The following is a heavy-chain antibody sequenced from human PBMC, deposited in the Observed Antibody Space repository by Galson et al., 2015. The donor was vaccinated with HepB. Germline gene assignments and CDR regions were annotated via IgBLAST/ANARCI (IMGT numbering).Heavy chain of an antibody. J-gene: IGHJ2*01. CDR1: GFTFSSYA. CDR3: ARAGRVAVAADWYFDL. Sequence: SLRLSCAASGFTFSSYAMSWVRQAPGKGLEWVSAISSSGGSTYYADSVKGRFTISRDNSKNTLYLQMNSLRPGDTSVYYCARAGRVAVAADWYFDLWGRGTLVTVSS. CDR2: ISSSGGST. D-gene: IGHD6-19*01. V-gene: IGHV3-23*01.